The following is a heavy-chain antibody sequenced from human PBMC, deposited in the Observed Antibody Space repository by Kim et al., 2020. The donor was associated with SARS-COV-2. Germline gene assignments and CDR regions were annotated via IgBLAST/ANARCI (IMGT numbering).Heavy chain of an antibody. D-gene: IGHD6-13*01. Sequence: YADSVKGRFTISRDNAKNSLYLQMNSLRDEDTAVYYCARGGSSWSPRMDVWGQGTTVTVSS. J-gene: IGHJ6*02. V-gene: IGHV3-48*02. CDR3: ARGGSSWSPRMDV.